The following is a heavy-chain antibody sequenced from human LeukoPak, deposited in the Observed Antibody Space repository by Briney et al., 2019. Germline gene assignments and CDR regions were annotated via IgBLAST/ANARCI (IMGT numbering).Heavy chain of an antibody. CDR1: GGSISSYY. J-gene: IGHJ4*02. D-gene: IGHD3-16*01. Sequence: SETLSLTCTVSGGSISSYYWSWIRQPAGKGLEWIGRIYTSGSTNYNPSLKSRVTMSVDTSKNQFSLKLSSVTAADTAVYYCARVTSPRVWDFFQFDYWGQGTLVTVSS. CDR2: IYTSGST. CDR3: ARVTSPRVWDFFQFDY. V-gene: IGHV4-4*07.